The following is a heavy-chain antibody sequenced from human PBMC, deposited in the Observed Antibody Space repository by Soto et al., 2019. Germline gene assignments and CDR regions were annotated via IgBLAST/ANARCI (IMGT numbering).Heavy chain of an antibody. Sequence: ASVKVSCKASGGTFSSYAISWVRQAPGQGLEWMGGIIPIFGTANYAQKFQGRVTITADESTSTAYMELSSLRSEDTAVYYCARALPKYYYYYGMDVWGQGTTVTVSS. V-gene: IGHV1-69*13. D-gene: IGHD1-26*01. CDR3: ARALPKYYYYYGMDV. J-gene: IGHJ6*02. CDR1: GGTFSSYA. CDR2: IIPIFGTA.